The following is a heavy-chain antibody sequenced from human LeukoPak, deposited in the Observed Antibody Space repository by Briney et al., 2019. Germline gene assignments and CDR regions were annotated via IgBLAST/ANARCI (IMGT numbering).Heavy chain of an antibody. D-gene: IGHD1-26*01. CDR1: GYTFTSYG. Sequence: ASVKVSCKASGYTFTSYGISWVRQAPGQGLEWMGWISAYNGNTNYAQKLQGRVTMTTDTSTSTAYMALRSLRSDDTAVYYCARDNRSGSGSYAGTTVAFDIWGQGTMVTVSS. CDR3: ARDNRSGSGSYAGTTVAFDI. V-gene: IGHV1-18*01. CDR2: ISAYNGNT. J-gene: IGHJ3*02.